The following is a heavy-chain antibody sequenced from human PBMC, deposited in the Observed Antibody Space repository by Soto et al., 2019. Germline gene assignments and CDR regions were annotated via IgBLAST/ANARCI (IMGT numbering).Heavy chain of an antibody. V-gene: IGHV3-21*01. Sequence: GGSLRLSCAASGFTFSSYSMNWVRQAPGKGLEWVSSISSSSSYIYYADSVKGRFTISRDNAKNSLYLQMNSLRAEDTAVYYCATQTSSSWYYFDYWSQGTLVTVSS. CDR1: GFTFSSYS. D-gene: IGHD6-13*01. J-gene: IGHJ4*02. CDR3: ATQTSSSWYYFDY. CDR2: ISSSSSYI.